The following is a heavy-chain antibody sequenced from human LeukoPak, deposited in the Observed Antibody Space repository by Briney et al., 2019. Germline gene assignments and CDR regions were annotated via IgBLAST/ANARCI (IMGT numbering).Heavy chain of an antibody. CDR2: IIPIFGTA. Sequence: SVKVSCKASGGTFSSYAISWVQQAPGQGLEWMGGIIPIFGTANYAQKFQGRATITTDESTSTAYMELSSLRSEDTAVYYCARDRFSSSWWYYFDYWGQGTLVNVSS. CDR3: ARDRFSSSWWYYFDY. D-gene: IGHD6-13*01. J-gene: IGHJ4*02. V-gene: IGHV1-69*05. CDR1: GGTFSSYA.